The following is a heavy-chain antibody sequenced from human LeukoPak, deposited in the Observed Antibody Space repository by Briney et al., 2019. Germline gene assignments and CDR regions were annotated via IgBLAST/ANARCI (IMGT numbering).Heavy chain of an antibody. V-gene: IGHV3-23*01. CDR1: GFTFSSYA. Sequence: GGSLRLSCAASGFTFSSYAMSWVRQAPGKGLEWVSAISGSGGSTYYADSVKGRFTISRDNSKNTLYMQMNSLRAEDTAVYYCAKVLQQWLVTYFDYWGQGTLVTVSS. J-gene: IGHJ4*02. CDR2: ISGSGGST. CDR3: AKVLQQWLVTYFDY. D-gene: IGHD6-19*01.